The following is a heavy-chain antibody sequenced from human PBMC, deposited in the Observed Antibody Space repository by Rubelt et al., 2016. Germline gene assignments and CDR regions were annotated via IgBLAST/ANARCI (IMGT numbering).Heavy chain of an antibody. CDR3: ARSSGYDYVYDY. D-gene: IGHD5-12*01. CDR2: NNHGGST. V-gene: IGHV4-34*01. J-gene: IGHJ4*02. CDR1: GGSFSGYY. Sequence: QVQLKQWGAGLLKPSENLSVTCAVYGGSFSGYYWTWIRQPPGKGLEWIGENNHGGSTNHNPYLKSRDTIAVATSKNQNSLRLRAVTAADTAIYYCARSSGYDYVYDYWGQGTLVTVSS.